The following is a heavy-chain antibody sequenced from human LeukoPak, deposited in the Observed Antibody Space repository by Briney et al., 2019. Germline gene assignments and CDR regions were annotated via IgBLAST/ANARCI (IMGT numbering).Heavy chain of an antibody. J-gene: IGHJ5*02. CDR1: GYTFTGYY. V-gene: IGHV1-2*02. D-gene: IGHD3-10*01. Sequence: ASVKVSCKASGYTFTGYYMHWVRQAPGQGLEWMGWINPNSGGTNYAQKFQGRVTMTRDTSISTAYMELSRLRSDDTAMYYCARGYGSGRENWFDPWGQGTLVTVSS. CDR3: ARGYGSGRENWFDP. CDR2: INPNSGGT.